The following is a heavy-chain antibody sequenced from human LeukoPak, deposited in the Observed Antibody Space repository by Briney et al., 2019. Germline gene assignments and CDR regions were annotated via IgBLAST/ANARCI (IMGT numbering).Heavy chain of an antibody. CDR2: INSDGRST. D-gene: IGHD2-8*02. CDR3: ARDQLYCTGGICYFDY. J-gene: IGHJ4*02. Sequence: GGSLRLSCAASGFTFSSYWMHWVGQAPGKGLVWVSRINSDGRSTSSADSVKGRFTISRDNAKNTLYLQMNSLRTEDSAVYYCARDQLYCTGGICYFDYWGQGTLVTVSS. CDR1: GFTFSSYW. V-gene: IGHV3-74*01.